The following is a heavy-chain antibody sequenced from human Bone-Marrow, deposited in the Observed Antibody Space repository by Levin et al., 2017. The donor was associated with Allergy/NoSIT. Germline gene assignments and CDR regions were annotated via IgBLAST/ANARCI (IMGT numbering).Heavy chain of an antibody. J-gene: IGHJ4*02. CDR1: GFTFTNAW. V-gene: IGHV3-15*01. CDR3: ATEGHCGGSGAEFDS. Sequence: GGSLRLSCAASGFTFTNAWMSWVRQAPGKGLEWVGLIKTKTDGGTTDYAAPVKGRFTISRDDSKNTVYLQMNTLKIEDTAVYYCATEGHCGGSGAEFDSWGQGTLVTVSS. CDR2: IKTKTDGGTT. D-gene: IGHD2-15*01.